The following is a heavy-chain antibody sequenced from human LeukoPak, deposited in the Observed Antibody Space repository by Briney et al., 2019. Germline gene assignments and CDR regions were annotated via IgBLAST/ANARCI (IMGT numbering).Heavy chain of an antibody. CDR3: ASSPGGYCSSASCYTGGYFDY. CDR2: IYYNGNT. V-gene: IGHV4-39*01. J-gene: IGHJ4*02. D-gene: IGHD2-2*02. CDR1: GGSISSSTYY. Sequence: SETLSLTCTVSGGSISSSTYYWVWIRQPPGNGLEWIGSIYYNGNTYYNPSLKSRVTISVDTSKNQFSLRLSSVTATDRAVYYCASSPGGYCSSASCYTGGYFDYWGQGSLVTVSS.